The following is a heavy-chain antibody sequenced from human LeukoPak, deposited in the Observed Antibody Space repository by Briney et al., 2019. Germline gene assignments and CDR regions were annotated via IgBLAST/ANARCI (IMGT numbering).Heavy chain of an antibody. CDR1: GFTFSSYA. Sequence: PGGSLRLSCAASGFTFSSYAMHWVRQAPGKGLEWVAVISYDGSNKYYADSVKGRFTISRDNSKNTLYLQMNSLRAEDTAVYYCAREHLTQYSSGWYGYYYYYGMDVWGRGTLVTVSS. CDR2: ISYDGSNK. CDR3: AREHLTQYSSGWYGYYYYYGMDV. D-gene: IGHD6-19*01. V-gene: IGHV3-30*04. J-gene: IGHJ6*02.